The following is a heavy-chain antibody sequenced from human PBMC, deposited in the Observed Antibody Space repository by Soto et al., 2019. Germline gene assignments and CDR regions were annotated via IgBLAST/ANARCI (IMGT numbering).Heavy chain of an antibody. D-gene: IGHD3-22*01. J-gene: IGHJ4*02. V-gene: IGHV3-30*02. Sequence: VGSLRLSCLASGFSFNSFNMNWIRRAPGRGLEWVASISVSGDNIYYGDSMQGRFTISRDNSKNTLYLQMNSLGAEDTAAYYCAKVYYDSREAKTAIFDYWGQGTLVTVS. CDR1: GFSFNSFN. CDR2: ISVSGDNI. CDR3: AKVYYDSREAKTAIFDY.